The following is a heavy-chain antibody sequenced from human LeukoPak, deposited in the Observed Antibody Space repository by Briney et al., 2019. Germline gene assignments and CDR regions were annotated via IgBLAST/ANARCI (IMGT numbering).Heavy chain of an antibody. V-gene: IGHV4-61*01. CDR2: IYYSGST. Sequence: SETLSLTCTVSGGSVSSGSYYWNWIRQPPGKGLEWIGYIYYSGSTNYNPSLNSRVTISLDTSKNQFSLKLSSVTAADTAVFYCARGYSSIRGWFDPWGQGTPVIVSS. CDR1: GGSVSSGSYY. J-gene: IGHJ5*02. CDR3: ARGYSSIRGWFDP. D-gene: IGHD6-13*01.